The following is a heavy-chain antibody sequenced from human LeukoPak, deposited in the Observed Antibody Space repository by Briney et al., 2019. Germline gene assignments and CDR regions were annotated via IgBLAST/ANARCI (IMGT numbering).Heavy chain of an antibody. Sequence: PSETLSLTCAVHGGSFSGYYWSWIRQPPGKGLEWIGEINHSGSTNYNPSLKSRVTISVDTSKNQFSLKLSSVTAADTAVYYCARGEYLSYGMDVWGQGTTVTVSS. CDR3: ARGEYLSYGMDV. D-gene: IGHD2-2*01. CDR1: GGSFSGYY. CDR2: INHSGST. J-gene: IGHJ6*02. V-gene: IGHV4-34*01.